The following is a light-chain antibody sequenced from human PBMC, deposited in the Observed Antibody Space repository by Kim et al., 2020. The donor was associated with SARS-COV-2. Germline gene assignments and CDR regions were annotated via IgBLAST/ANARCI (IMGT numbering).Light chain of an antibody. CDR2: ENR. CDR1: SSDTGAGYN. J-gene: IGLJ7*01. CDR3: RAYDNSLGVFAV. Sequence: GASSDTGAGYNVTGSNQLPGTPPKPLIFENRNRPPGVPDRFSGSGSGTSASLALAGLQVGDGANYYCRAYDNSLGVFAVFGGGTQLTVL. V-gene: IGLV1-40*01.